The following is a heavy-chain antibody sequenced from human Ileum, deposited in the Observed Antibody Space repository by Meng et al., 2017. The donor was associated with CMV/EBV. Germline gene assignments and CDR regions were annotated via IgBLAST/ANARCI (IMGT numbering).Heavy chain of an antibody. CDR1: GFTFSSYA. CDR3: AKDNRGYSYGHFDY. V-gene: IGHV3-23*01. D-gene: IGHD5-18*01. Sequence: SGFTFSSYAMGWVRQAPGKGLEWVSAISGSGGSTYYADSVKGRFTISRDNSKNTLYLQMNSLRAEDTAVYYCAKDNRGYSYGHFDYWGQGTLVTVSS. CDR2: ISGSGGST. J-gene: IGHJ4*02.